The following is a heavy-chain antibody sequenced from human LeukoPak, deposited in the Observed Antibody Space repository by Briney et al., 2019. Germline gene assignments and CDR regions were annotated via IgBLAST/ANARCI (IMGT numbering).Heavy chain of an antibody. CDR3: TTVTVCTGSSCPGAFDH. Sequence: PGGSLRLSCAASGFTFSSYSMNWVRQAPGKGLEWVGRIKDKFYSETTDYTAPVKGRFIISRDDSKKTVYLQMNSLKADDTAVYFCTTVTVCTGSSCPGAFDHWGQGTVVTVSS. J-gene: IGHJ4*02. CDR1: GFTFSSYS. CDR2: IKDKFYSETT. V-gene: IGHV3-15*01. D-gene: IGHD2-8*02.